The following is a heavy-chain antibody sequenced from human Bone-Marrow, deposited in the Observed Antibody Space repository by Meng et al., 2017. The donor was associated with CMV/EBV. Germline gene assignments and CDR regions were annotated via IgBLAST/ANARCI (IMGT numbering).Heavy chain of an antibody. V-gene: IGHV3-23*01. J-gene: IGHJ4*02. CDR1: GFSFSTYA. CDR2: LSGSGGVT. CDR3: AKVKPYSSSWHYFAY. D-gene: IGHD6-13*01. Sequence: GESLKISCAASGFSFSTYAMSWVRQAPGKGLEWVSSLSGSGGVTNYADSVKGRFTISRDNSKDTLYLQIHSLRAEDTAVYYCAKVKPYSSSWHYFAYWGQGTLVTVSS.